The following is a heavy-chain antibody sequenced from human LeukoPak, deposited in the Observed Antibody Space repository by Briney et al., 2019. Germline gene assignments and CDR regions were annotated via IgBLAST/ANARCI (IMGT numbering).Heavy chain of an antibody. V-gene: IGHV5-51*01. CDR1: GYSFTSFW. D-gene: IGHD3-10*01. Sequence: GQSLKISCKGSGYSFTSFWTAWVRKMPGKGLDWMGIIYRDDSDTRYSPSLQGQVTISADKSISTAYLQWSSLKAADTAMYYCARRYGSGTQAFDYWGQGTLVTVSS. CDR3: ARRYGSGTQAFDY. CDR2: IYRDDSDT. J-gene: IGHJ4*02.